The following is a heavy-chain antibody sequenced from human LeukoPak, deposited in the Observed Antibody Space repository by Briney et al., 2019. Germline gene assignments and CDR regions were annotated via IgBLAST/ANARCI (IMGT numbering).Heavy chain of an antibody. D-gene: IGHD3-10*01. CDR2: ISAYNGNT. Sequence: ASVKVSCKASGYTFTRNGISWVRQAPGQGLEWMGWISAYNGNTHYAQRLQGRVTMTTDTSTSTAYTELRSLRFDDTAVYYCARQSDIRTRRGDDAFDVWGQGTKVTVSS. CDR3: ARQSDIRTRRGDDAFDV. CDR1: GYTFTRNG. V-gene: IGHV1-18*01. J-gene: IGHJ3*01.